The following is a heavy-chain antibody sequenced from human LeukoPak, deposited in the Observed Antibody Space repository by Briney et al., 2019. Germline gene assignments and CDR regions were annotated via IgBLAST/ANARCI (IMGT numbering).Heavy chain of an antibody. CDR1: GFTFSSYS. V-gene: IGHV3-48*02. Sequence: GGSLRLSCAASGFTFSSYSMNWVRQAPGKGLEWVSYIGSSSSTIYYADSVKGRFTISRDNAKNSLYLQMNSLRDEDTAVYYCARDQGYCSSTSCYRDYYYGMDVWGQGTTVTVSS. D-gene: IGHD2-2*02. J-gene: IGHJ6*02. CDR3: ARDQGYCSSTSCYRDYYYGMDV. CDR2: IGSSSSTI.